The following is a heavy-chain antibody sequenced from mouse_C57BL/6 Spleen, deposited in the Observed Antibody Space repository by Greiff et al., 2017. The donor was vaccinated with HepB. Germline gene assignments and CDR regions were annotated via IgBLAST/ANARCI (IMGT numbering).Heavy chain of an antibody. CDR3: ARSPTVVTLYYFDY. V-gene: IGHV1-18*01. CDR2: INPNNGGT. D-gene: IGHD1-1*01. CDR1: GYTFTDYN. Sequence: EVQRVESGPELVKPGASVKIPCKASGYTFTDYNMDWVKQSHGKSLEWIGDINPNNGGTIYNQKFKGKATLTVDKSSSTAYMELRSLTSEDTAVYYCARSPTVVTLYYFDYWGQGTTLTVSS. J-gene: IGHJ2*01.